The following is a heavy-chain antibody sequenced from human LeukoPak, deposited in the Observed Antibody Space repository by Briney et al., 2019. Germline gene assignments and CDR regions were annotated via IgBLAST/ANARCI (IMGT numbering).Heavy chain of an antibody. CDR1: GGSFSGYY. D-gene: IGHD3-22*01. V-gene: IGHV4-34*01. J-gene: IGHJ4*02. CDR2: INHSGST. CDR3: ARETPRTYYYDSSGYKGDYFDY. Sequence: RPSETLSLTCAVYGGSFSGYYWSWIRQPPGKGLEWIGEINHSGSTNYNPSLKSRVTISVDTSKNQFSLKLSSVTAADTAVYYCARETPRTYYYDSSGYKGDYFDYWGQGTLVTVSS.